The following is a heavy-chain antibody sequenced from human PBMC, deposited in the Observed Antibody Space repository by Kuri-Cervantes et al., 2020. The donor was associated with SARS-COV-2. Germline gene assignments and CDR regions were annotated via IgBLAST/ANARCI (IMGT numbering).Heavy chain of an antibody. V-gene: IGHV1-3*01. D-gene: IGHD5-12*01. CDR2: INAGNGNT. CDR3: ASEGLDIVATEDAYSYYGMNV. Sequence: ASVKVSCKASGYTFTSYAMHWVRQAPGQRLEWMGWINAGNGNTKYSQKFQGRVTITTDKSASTAYMELSSLRSEDTAVYYCASEGLDIVATEDAYSYYGMNVWGQGTTVTVSS. CDR1: GYTFTSYA. J-gene: IGHJ6*02.